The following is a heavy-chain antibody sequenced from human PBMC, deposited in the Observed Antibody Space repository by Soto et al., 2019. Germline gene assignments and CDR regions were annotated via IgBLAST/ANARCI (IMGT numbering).Heavy chain of an antibody. Sequence: PSETLSLTCAVSGGSISSSNWWSWVRQPPGKGLEWIGEIYHSGSTNYNPSLKSRVTISVDKSKNQFSLKLSSVTAADTAVYYCAXVAVDILTGYYYYGMDVWGPGTTVTVSS. CDR3: AXVAVDILTGYYYYGMDV. D-gene: IGHD3-9*01. CDR2: IYHSGST. J-gene: IGHJ6*02. V-gene: IGHV4-4*02. CDR1: GGSISSSNW.